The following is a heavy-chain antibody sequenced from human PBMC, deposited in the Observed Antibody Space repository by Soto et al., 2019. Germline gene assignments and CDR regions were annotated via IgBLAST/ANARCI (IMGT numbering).Heavy chain of an antibody. CDR2: INHSGST. Sequence: SKNLSLTCAVYGGSFSGYYWSWIRQPPGKGLEWIGEINHSGSTNYNPSLKSRVTISVDTSKNQFSLKLGSVTAADTAVYYCAREGDYYDSSGYYYTYYFDYWGQGTLVTVSS. CDR3: AREGDYYDSSGYYYTYYFDY. J-gene: IGHJ4*02. CDR1: GGSFSGYY. D-gene: IGHD3-22*01. V-gene: IGHV4-34*01.